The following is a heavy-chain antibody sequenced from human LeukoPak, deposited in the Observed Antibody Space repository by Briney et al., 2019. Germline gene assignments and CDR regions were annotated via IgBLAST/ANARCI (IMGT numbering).Heavy chain of an antibody. D-gene: IGHD5-12*01. CDR1: RFTFSSYG. CDR2: VSSGSTYI. V-gene: IGHV3-21*01. CDR3: ARGPSGYHNT. Sequence: GGSLRLSYAASRFTFSSYGMHWVRQAPGKGLEWVSSVSSGSTYIYYGDSVKGRFTISRDNAKNSLYLQMNSLRAEDTAVYYCARGPSGYHNTGGQGTLVTVSS. J-gene: IGHJ4*02.